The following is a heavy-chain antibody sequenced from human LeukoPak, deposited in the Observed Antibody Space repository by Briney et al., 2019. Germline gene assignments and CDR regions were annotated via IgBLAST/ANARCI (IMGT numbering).Heavy chain of an antibody. J-gene: IGHJ4*02. D-gene: IGHD3-16*01. V-gene: IGHV3-74*01. CDR2: LNSDGSST. CDR1: GFTFSHYW. CDR3: ARSRYDYIWGIDY. Sequence: GGSLRLSCAASGFTFSHYWMHWVRHAPGKGLVWVSRLNSDGSSTNYADSVKGRFTISRDNAKNTLYLQMNSLRDEDTAVSYCARSRYDYIWGIDYWGQGTLVTISS.